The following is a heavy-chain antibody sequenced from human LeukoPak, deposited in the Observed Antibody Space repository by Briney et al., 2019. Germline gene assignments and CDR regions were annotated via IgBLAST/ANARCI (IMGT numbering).Heavy chain of an antibody. D-gene: IGHD3-10*01. J-gene: IGHJ4*02. CDR3: AKVAHYYGSGSYYEYYFDY. Sequence: GGSLRLSCATSGFTFKRYGMHWVRQAPGKGLEWVALIRFDGSNEYYADSVKGRFTISRDISKSTLYLQMNSLRAEDTAVYYCAKVAHYYGSGSYYEYYFDYWGQGTLVTVSS. CDR1: GFTFKRYG. CDR2: IRFDGSNE. V-gene: IGHV3-30*02.